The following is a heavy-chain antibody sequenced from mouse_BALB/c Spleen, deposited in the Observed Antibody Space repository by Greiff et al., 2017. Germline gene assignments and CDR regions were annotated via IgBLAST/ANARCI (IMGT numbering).Heavy chain of an antibody. D-gene: IGHD3-1*01. J-gene: IGHJ1*01. Sequence: EVKLVESGGGLVQPGGSRKLSCAASGFTFSDYGMAWVRQAPGKGPEWVAFISNLAYSIYYADTVTGRFTISRENAKNTLYLEMSSLRSEDTAMYYCARDSSSGYWYFDVWGAGTTVTVSS. CDR2: ISNLAYSI. CDR1: GFTFSDYG. CDR3: ARDSSSGYWYFDV. V-gene: IGHV5-15*02.